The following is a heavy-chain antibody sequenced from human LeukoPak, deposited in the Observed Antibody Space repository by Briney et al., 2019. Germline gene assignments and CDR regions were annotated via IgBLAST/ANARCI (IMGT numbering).Heavy chain of an antibody. CDR1: DGSISSYY. Sequence: KPSETLSLTCNVSDGSISSYYWSWIRQPPGKGLKWIGYIYYSGSTNYNPSLKGRVTISVDTSKNQFSLKLISVTAADTAVYYCARMGPPLRGVRYYYYMDVWGKGTTVTVSS. J-gene: IGHJ6*03. V-gene: IGHV4-59*01. CDR3: ARMGPPLRGVRYYYYMDV. CDR2: IYYSGST. D-gene: IGHD3-10*01.